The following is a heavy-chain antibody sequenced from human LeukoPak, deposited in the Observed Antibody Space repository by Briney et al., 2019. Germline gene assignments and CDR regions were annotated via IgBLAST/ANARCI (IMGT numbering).Heavy chain of an antibody. Sequence: SVKVSCKASGGTFSSYAISWVRQAPGQGLEWMGGIIPIFGTANYAQKFQGRVTITADESTSTAYMELSSLRSEDTAVYHCAREDQSESEMATSGFDYWGQGTLVTVSS. CDR2: IIPIFGTA. J-gene: IGHJ4*02. D-gene: IGHD5-24*01. CDR1: GGTFSSYA. V-gene: IGHV1-69*01. CDR3: AREDQSESEMATSGFDY.